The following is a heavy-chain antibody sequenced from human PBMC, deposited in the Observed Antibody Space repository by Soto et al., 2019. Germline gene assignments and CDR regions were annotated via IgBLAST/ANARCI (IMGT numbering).Heavy chain of an antibody. Sequence: QVQLVESGGGVVQPGRSLRLSCAASGFTFSSYGMHWVRQAPGKGLEWVAVIWYDGNNKYYADSVKGRFTISRDNSKNTLYLQMNSLRPADTAVYYCARDKAVTTFYYGMDVWGQGTTVTVSS. CDR3: ARDKAVTTFYYGMDV. D-gene: IGHD4-17*01. V-gene: IGHV3-33*01. CDR1: GFTFSSYG. CDR2: IWYDGNNK. J-gene: IGHJ6*02.